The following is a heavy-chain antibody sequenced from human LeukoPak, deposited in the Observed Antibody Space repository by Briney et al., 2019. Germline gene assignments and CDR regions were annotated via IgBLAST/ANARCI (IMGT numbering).Heavy chain of an antibody. Sequence: SETLSLTCAAYGGSFSDYYWSWIRQPPGKGLEWIGQINHSGSTNYNPSLKSRVTISVDTSKNQFSLKLSSVTAADTAVYYCARSRRGWFDPWGQGTLVTVSS. CDR2: INHSGST. J-gene: IGHJ5*02. CDR3: ARSRRGWFDP. CDR1: GGSFSDYY. V-gene: IGHV4-34*01.